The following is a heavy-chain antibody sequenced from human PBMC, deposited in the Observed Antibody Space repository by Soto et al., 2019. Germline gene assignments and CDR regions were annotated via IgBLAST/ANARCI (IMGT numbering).Heavy chain of an antibody. Sequence: QVQLQESGPGLVKPSETLSLTCTVSGGSISSYYWSWIRQPPGKGLEWIGYIYYSGSTNYNPSLKSRVTISVDTSKNQFSLKLSSVTAADTAVYYCARDGDGDYLNWFDPWGQGTLVTVSS. CDR1: GGSISSYY. J-gene: IGHJ5*02. CDR2: IYYSGST. D-gene: IGHD4-17*01. CDR3: ARDGDGDYLNWFDP. V-gene: IGHV4-59*01.